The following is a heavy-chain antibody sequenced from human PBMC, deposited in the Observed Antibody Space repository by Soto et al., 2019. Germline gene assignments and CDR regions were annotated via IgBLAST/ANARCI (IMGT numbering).Heavy chain of an antibody. CDR3: ARAYGGSDGVMPLAFDY. CDR2: IYPGDSDT. D-gene: IGHD1-26*01. CDR1: GYSFTSYW. J-gene: IGHJ4*02. Sequence: GEFLKISCKGSGYSFTSYWIGWVRQMPGKGLEWMGIIYPGDSDTRYSPSFQGQVTISADKSISTAYLQWSSLKASDTAMYYCARAYGGSDGVMPLAFDYWGQGTLVTVSS. V-gene: IGHV5-51*01.